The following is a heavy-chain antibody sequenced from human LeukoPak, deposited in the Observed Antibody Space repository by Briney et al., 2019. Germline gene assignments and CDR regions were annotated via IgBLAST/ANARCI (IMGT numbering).Heavy chain of an antibody. CDR2: INHSGST. Sequence: SETLSLTCAVFGESFSAYYWNWIRQPPGKGLEWIGEINHSGSTYYNPSLKSRVTISVDTSKNQFSLKLSSVTAADTAVFYCTSGYSYDLFDYWGQGTLVTVSS. CDR1: GESFSAYY. V-gene: IGHV4-34*01. D-gene: IGHD5-18*01. CDR3: TSGYSYDLFDY. J-gene: IGHJ4*02.